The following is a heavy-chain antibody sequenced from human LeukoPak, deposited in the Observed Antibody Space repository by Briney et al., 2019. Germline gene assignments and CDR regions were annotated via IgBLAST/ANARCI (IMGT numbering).Heavy chain of an antibody. J-gene: IGHJ6*02. Sequence: GRSLRLSCAASGFTFDDYAMHWVRQAPGKGLEWVSGLSWNSGSIGYADSVKGRFTISRDNAKNSLYLQMNTLRAEDTALYYCAKDCGMGRDYYYYGMDVWVQGTTVTVSS. V-gene: IGHV3-9*01. D-gene: IGHD5-24*01. CDR2: LSWNSGSI. CDR1: GFTFDDYA. CDR3: AKDCGMGRDYYYYGMDV.